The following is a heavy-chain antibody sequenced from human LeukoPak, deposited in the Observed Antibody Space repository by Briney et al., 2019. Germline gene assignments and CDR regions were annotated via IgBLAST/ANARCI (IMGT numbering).Heavy chain of an antibody. D-gene: IGHD1-26*01. Sequence: GGSLRLSCAGSGFTFSSYSMNWVRQAPGKGLEWVSSISSSSSYIYYADSVKGRFTISRDNAKNSLYLQMNSLRAEDTAVSYCAIRPIVGATAPLDVWGQGTTVTVSS. V-gene: IGHV3-21*01. J-gene: IGHJ6*02. CDR1: GFTFSSYS. CDR2: ISSSSSYI. CDR3: AIRPIVGATAPLDV.